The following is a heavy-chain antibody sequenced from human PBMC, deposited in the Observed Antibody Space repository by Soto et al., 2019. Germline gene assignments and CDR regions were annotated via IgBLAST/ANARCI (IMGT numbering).Heavy chain of an antibody. CDR3: AAAGEYYYDSSGYQTN. V-gene: IGHV1-69*13. CDR1: GGSFSSYA. D-gene: IGHD3-22*01. CDR2: IIPIFGTA. J-gene: IGHJ4*02. Sequence: SVKVSCKASGGSFSSYAISWVRQAPGQGLEWMGGIIPIFGTANYAQKFQGRVTITADESTSTAYMELSSLRSEDTAVYYCAAAGEYYYDSSGYQTNWGQGTLVTVSS.